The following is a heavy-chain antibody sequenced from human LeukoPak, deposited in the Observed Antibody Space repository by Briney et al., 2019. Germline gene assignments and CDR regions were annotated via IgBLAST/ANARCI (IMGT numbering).Heavy chain of an antibody. Sequence: SETLPLTCTVSGGSISSYYWSWIRQPPGKGLEWIGYIYTSGSTNYNPSLKSRVTISVDTSKNQFSLKLSSVTAADTAVYYCARQGGCSSTSCLNFDLWGRGTLVTVSS. V-gene: IGHV4-4*09. D-gene: IGHD2-2*01. J-gene: IGHJ2*01. CDR3: ARQGGCSSTSCLNFDL. CDR2: IYTSGST. CDR1: GGSISSYY.